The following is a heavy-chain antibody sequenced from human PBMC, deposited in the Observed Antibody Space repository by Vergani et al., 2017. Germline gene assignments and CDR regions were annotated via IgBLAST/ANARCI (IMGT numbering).Heavy chain of an antibody. J-gene: IGHJ4*02. CDR3: ARGMKYYGSGSYYNRRWGFDY. CDR1: GDSISRSHYY. D-gene: IGHD3-10*01. V-gene: IGHV4-39*07. Sequence: QLQLQESGPGLVKPSETLSLSCRVSGDSISRSHYYWSWIRQPPGKGLEWIGEINHSGSTNYKLSLKSRVTISVDTSKNQFSLKLSSVTAADTAVYYCARGMKYYGSGSYYNRRWGFDYWGQGTLVTVSS. CDR2: INHSGST.